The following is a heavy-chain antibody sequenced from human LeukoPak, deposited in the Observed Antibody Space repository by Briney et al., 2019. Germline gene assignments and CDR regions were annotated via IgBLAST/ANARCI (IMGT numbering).Heavy chain of an antibody. CDR2: IYYSGST. CDR1: GGSISSSSYY. CDR3: ARRGYSSGWSNFDY. J-gene: IGHJ4*02. V-gene: IGHV4-39*01. Sequence: SETLSLTCTVSGGSISSSSYYWGWIRQPPGKGLEWIGSIYYSGSTYYNPSLKSRVIISVDTSKNQFSLKLSSVTAADTAVYYCARRGYSSGWSNFDYWGQGTLVTVSS. D-gene: IGHD6-19*01.